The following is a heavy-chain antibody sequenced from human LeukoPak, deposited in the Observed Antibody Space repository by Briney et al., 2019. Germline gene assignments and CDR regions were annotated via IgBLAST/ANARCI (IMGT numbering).Heavy chain of an antibody. V-gene: IGHV1-2*02. CDR3: ARLNIKQQLVFGPPGYGMDV. J-gene: IGHJ6*02. Sequence: PSVKVSCKASGYTFTGHYMHWVRQAPGQGLEWMGWINPNSGGTNYAQKFQGRVTMTRDTSISTAYMELSRLRSDDTAVYYCARLNIKQQLVFGPPGYGMDVWGQGTTVTLSS. CDR2: INPNSGGT. D-gene: IGHD6-13*01. CDR1: GYTFTGHY.